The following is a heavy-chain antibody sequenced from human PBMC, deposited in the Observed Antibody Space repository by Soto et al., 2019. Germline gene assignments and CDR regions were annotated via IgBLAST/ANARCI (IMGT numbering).Heavy chain of an antibody. Sequence: SETLSLTCTVSGGSVSSGSYYWSWIRQPPGKGLEWIGYIYYSESTNYNPSLKSRVTISVDTSKNQFSLKLSSVTAADTAVYYCARDEYSSSWEVDYYYGMDVWGQGTTVTVSS. CDR1: GGSVSSGSYY. V-gene: IGHV4-61*01. J-gene: IGHJ6*02. CDR3: ARDEYSSSWEVDYYYGMDV. CDR2: IYYSEST. D-gene: IGHD6-6*01.